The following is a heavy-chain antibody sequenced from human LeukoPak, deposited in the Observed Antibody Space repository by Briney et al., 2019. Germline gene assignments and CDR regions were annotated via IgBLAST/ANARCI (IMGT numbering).Heavy chain of an antibody. CDR3: ARDYLKVVVAGTAPSAGHMDY. J-gene: IGHJ4*02. Sequence: ASVKVSCKASGYTFTSYYMHWVRQAPGQGLEWMGIINPSGGSTSSAQKFQGRVTMTRDTSTSTVYMELSSLRSEDMAVYYCARDYLKVVVAGTAPSAGHMDYWGQGTLVTVSS. CDR2: INPSGGST. V-gene: IGHV1-46*01. D-gene: IGHD2-15*01. CDR1: GYTFTSYY.